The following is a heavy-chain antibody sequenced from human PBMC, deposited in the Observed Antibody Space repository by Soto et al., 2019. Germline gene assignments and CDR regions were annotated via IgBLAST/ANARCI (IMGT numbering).Heavy chain of an antibody. V-gene: IGHV4-4*02. CDR3: ARSRGPTVTTDFDY. D-gene: IGHD4-17*01. CDR2: IYHSGST. J-gene: IGHJ4*02. CDR1: GGSISSSNW. Sequence: PSETLSLTCAVSGGSISSSNWWSWVRQPPGKGLEWIGEIYHSGSTNYNPSLKSRVTISVDKSKNQFSLKLSSVTAADTAVYYCARSRGPTVTTDFDYWGQGTLVTVSS.